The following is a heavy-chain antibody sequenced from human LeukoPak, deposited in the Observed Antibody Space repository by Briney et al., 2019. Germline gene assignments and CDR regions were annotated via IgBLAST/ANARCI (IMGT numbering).Heavy chain of an antibody. Sequence: SETLSLTCTVSGGSISSYYWSWIRQPPGKGLEWIGYIYTSGSTNYNPSLKSRVTISVDTSKNQFSLKLSSVTAADTAVYYCARQKCSSTSCYGRGSNWFDPWGQGTLVTVSS. D-gene: IGHD2-2*01. V-gene: IGHV4-4*09. CDR2: IYTSGST. CDR1: GGSISSYY. J-gene: IGHJ5*02. CDR3: ARQKCSSTSCYGRGSNWFDP.